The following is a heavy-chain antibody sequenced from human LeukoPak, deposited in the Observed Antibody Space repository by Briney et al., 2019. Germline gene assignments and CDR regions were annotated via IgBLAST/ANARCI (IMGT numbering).Heavy chain of an antibody. CDR1: GGSISSYY. Sequence: SETLSLTCTVSGGSISSYYWSWIRQPPGKGLEWIGYIYYSGSTNYNPSLKSRVTISVDTSKNQFSLKLSSVTAADTAVYYCARSYGEWEPTYFGYWGQGTLVTVSS. CDR2: IYYSGST. CDR3: ARSYGEWEPTYFGY. J-gene: IGHJ4*02. D-gene: IGHD1-26*01. V-gene: IGHV4-59*01.